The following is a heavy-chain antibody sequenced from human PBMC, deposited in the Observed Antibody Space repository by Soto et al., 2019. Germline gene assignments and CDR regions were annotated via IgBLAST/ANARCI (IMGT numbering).Heavy chain of an antibody. J-gene: IGHJ6*02. CDR1: GFMFSSFA. D-gene: IGHD2-2*01. V-gene: IGHV3-23*01. Sequence: EVQILESGGGMVQPGGSLRLSCAGPGFMFSSFAMTWVRQAPGKGLEWVSSTRSNGEHTYYADSVKGRFTVSRDNSKNTLFLEMSSLRAEDSAIYYGAKDSKSVSVSAARVYGMDVWGQGTTVTVSS. CDR3: AKDSKSVSVSAARVYGMDV. CDR2: TRSNGEHT.